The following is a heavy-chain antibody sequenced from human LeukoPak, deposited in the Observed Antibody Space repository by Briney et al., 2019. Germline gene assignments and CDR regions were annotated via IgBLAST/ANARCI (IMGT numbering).Heavy chain of an antibody. D-gene: IGHD2-15*01. Sequence: GGSLTPSCAASGFTFSSYGMHWVSQAPGKGLEWVAFIRYAGSNKYYADSVKGRFTISRDNSKSTLYLQMNSLRAEDTAVYYCAKDNAPHCSGGSCYPTAIGYWGQGTLVTVSS. CDR3: AKDNAPHCSGGSCYPTAIGY. J-gene: IGHJ4*02. V-gene: IGHV3-30*02. CDR1: GFTFSSYG. CDR2: IRYAGSNK.